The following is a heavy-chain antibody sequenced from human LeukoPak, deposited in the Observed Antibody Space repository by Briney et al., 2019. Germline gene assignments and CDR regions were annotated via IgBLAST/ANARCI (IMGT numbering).Heavy chain of an antibody. D-gene: IGHD4-17*01. V-gene: IGHV1-18*01. CDR1: GYSFSIYG. Sequence: GASVQVSCKASGYSFSIYGITWARQAPGQGVEYLGWISASDGTTNYAQKVQDRVTMTTDTSTSTAYLELRSLRSEDTAVYYCARCGAAVTTHFSHWGQGTLVTVSS. J-gene: IGHJ4*02. CDR3: ARCGAAVTTHFSH. CDR2: ISASDGTT.